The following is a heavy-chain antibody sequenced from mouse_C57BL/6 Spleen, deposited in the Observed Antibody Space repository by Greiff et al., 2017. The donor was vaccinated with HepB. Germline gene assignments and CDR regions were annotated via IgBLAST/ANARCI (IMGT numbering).Heavy chain of an antibody. CDR2: ISYDGSN. Sequence: EVKLMESGPGLVKPSQSLSLTCSVTGYSITSGYYWNWIRQFPGNKLEWMGYISYDGSNNYNPSLKNRISITRDTSKNQFFLKLNSVTTEDTATYYCARDGATSDWGQGTTLTVSS. CDR1: GYSITSGYY. D-gene: IGHD3-1*01. V-gene: IGHV3-6*01. J-gene: IGHJ2*01. CDR3: ARDGATSD.